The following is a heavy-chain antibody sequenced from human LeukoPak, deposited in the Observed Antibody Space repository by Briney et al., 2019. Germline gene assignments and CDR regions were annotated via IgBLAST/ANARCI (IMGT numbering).Heavy chain of an antibody. J-gene: IGHJ4*02. D-gene: IGHD3-22*01. CDR2: VNHTGST. CDR1: GGSFSGYY. CDR3: ARDRAHYDSSGFFDY. V-gene: IGHV4-34*01. Sequence: PSETLSLTCAVYGGSFSGYYWSWIRQPPGKGLEWIGEVNHTGSTNYNPSLKRRVTISVDTSKNQFSLKLSSVTAADTAVYYCARDRAHYDSSGFFDYWGQGTLVTVSS.